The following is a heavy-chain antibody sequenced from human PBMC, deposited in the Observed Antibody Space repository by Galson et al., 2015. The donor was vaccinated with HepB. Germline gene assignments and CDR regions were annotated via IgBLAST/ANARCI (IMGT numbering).Heavy chain of an antibody. V-gene: IGHV3-23*01. D-gene: IGHD3/OR15-3a*01. Sequence: SLRLSCAASGFPFSSYAMSWVRQAPGKGLECVSIISDSGGTIYYTDSVKGRFTISRDNSKDTLYLQMNSLRGEDTAVYYCAKWNLGDLESTSYNFWTSSYPRGYYFMDVWGKGATVTVSS. CDR1: GFPFSSYA. CDR3: AKWNLGDLESTSYNFWTSSYPRGYYFMDV. J-gene: IGHJ6*03. CDR2: ISDSGGTI.